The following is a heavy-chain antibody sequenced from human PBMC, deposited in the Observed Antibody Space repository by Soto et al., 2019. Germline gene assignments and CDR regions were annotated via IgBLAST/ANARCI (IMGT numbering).Heavy chain of an antibody. CDR2: IIPIFGTA. J-gene: IGHJ4*02. CDR1: GGTFSSYA. V-gene: IGHV1-69*06. CDR3: AGVFGYYYDSSGYLY. D-gene: IGHD3-22*01. Sequence: SVKVSCKASGGTFSSYAISWVREPPGQGLEWMGGIIPIFGTANYAQKFQGRVTITADKSTSTAYMELSSLRSEDTAVYYCAGVFGYYYDSSGYLYWGQGTLVTSPQ.